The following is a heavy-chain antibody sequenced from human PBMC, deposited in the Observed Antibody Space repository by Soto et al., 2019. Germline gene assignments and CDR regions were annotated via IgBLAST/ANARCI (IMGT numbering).Heavy chain of an antibody. CDR1: GFTFETSS. CDR2: ISATSLYI. J-gene: IGHJ6*02. Sequence: EVKLVQSGGGLVKPGGSLRLSCAASGFTFETSSINCLRQTPGKGLEWVASISATSLYIYYADSVRGRFTISRENAKNTVFLQMDGLTAEDTAIYFCARDLGGGAHYGMDVWGQGTTVTVSS. V-gene: IGHV3-21*06. CDR3: ARDLGGGAHYGMDV. D-gene: IGHD3-16*01.